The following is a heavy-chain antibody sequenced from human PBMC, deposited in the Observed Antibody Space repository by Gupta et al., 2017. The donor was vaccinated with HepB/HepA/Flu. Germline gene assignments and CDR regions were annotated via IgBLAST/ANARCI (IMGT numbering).Heavy chain of an antibody. CDR1: GFTVSSNY. CDR3: ARVVVSGYFDY. V-gene: IGHV3-66*01. Sequence: GESGGGLVQPGGSLRLSCAASGFTVSSNYMSWVRQAPGKGLEWVSVIYSGGSTYYADSVKGRFTISRDNSKNTLYLQMNSLRAEDTAVYYCARVVVSGYFDYWGQGTLVTVSS. CDR2: IYSGGST. D-gene: IGHD2-15*01. J-gene: IGHJ4*02.